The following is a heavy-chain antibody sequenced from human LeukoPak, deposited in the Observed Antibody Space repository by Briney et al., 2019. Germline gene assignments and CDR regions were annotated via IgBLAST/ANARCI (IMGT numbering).Heavy chain of an antibody. V-gene: IGHV1-69*13. CDR2: IVPLFGKI. J-gene: IGHJ5*02. CDR3: AREAVTIFGLVRTQTTKSPHRFDP. D-gene: IGHD3-3*01. CDR1: GGTFSTYA. Sequence: ASVKVSCKASGGTFSTYAIAWVRQAPGQGLERMGGIVPLFGKIDYVLKFQDRVTITADESTSTAYMELSSLRSEDTAVYYCAREAVTIFGLVRTQTTKSPHRFDPWGQGTLVTVSS.